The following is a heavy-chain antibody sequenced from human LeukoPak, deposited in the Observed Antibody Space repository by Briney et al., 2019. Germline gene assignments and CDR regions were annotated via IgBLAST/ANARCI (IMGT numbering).Heavy chain of an antibody. Sequence: PSETLSLTCTVSGGSMSSGSYYWSWIRQPAGKGLEWIGRIYTSGSTNYNPSLKSRVTISVDTSKNQFSLKLSSVTAADTAVYYCARDPGGGWYYFDSWGQGTLVTVSS. J-gene: IGHJ4*02. CDR3: ARDPGGGWYYFDS. CDR1: GGSMSSGSYY. V-gene: IGHV4-61*02. CDR2: IYTSGST. D-gene: IGHD6-19*01.